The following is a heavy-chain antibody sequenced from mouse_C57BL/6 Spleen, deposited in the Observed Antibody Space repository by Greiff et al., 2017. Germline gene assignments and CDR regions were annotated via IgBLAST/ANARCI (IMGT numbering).Heavy chain of an antibody. J-gene: IGHJ2*01. CDR1: GYTFTSYW. Sequence: LLESGAELVKPGASVKMSCKASGYTFTSYWITWVKQRPGQGLEWIGDIYPGSGSTNYNEKFKSKATLTVDTSSSTAYMQLSSLTSEDSAVYYCARSYSNIDYWGQGTTLTVSS. V-gene: IGHV1-55*01. D-gene: IGHD2-5*01. CDR2: IYPGSGST. CDR3: ARSYSNIDY.